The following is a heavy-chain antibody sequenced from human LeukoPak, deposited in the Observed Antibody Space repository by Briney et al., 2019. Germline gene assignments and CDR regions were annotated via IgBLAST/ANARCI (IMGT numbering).Heavy chain of an antibody. J-gene: IGHJ4*02. V-gene: IGHV1-2*02. CDR2: INPNSGGT. CDR3: ASAPLTIFGVALDY. D-gene: IGHD3-3*01. CDR1: GYTFTGYY. Sequence: ASVKVSCKASGYTFTGYYMHWVRQAPGQGLEWMGWINPNSGGTNYAQKFQGRVTMTRDTSISTAYMELSRLRSDDTAVYYCASAPLTIFGVALDYWGQGPLVTVSS.